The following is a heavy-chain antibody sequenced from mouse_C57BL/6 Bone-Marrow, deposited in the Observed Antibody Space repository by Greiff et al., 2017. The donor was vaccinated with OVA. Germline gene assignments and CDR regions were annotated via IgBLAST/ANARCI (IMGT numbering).Heavy chain of an antibody. J-gene: IGHJ1*03. V-gene: IGHV1-9*01. Sequence: VQLKESGAELMKPGASVKLSCKATGYTFTGYWIEWVKQRPGHGLEWIGEILPGSGSTNYNEKFKGKATFTADTSSNTAYMQLSSLTTEDSAIYYCAREGYYGSSRYWDFDVWGTGTTVTVSS. CDR3: AREGYYGSSRYWDFDV. D-gene: IGHD1-1*01. CDR1: GYTFTGYW. CDR2: ILPGSGST.